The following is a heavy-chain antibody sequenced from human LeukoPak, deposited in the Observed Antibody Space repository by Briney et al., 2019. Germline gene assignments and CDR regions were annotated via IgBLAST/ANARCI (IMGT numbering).Heavy chain of an antibody. V-gene: IGHV4-30-2*01. CDR1: GGSISSGGYS. D-gene: IGHD3-3*01. CDR2: IYHSGST. J-gene: IGHJ5*02. Sequence: PSQTLSLTCAVSGGSISSGGYSWSWIRQPPGKGLEWIGYIYHSGSTYYNPSLKSRVTISVDRSKNQFSLKLSSVTAADTAVYYCARTIFGVVTWFDPWGQETLVTVSS. CDR3: ARTIFGVVTWFDP.